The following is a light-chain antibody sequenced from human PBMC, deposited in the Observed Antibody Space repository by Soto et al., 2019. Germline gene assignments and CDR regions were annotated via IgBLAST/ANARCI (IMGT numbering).Light chain of an antibody. J-gene: IGKJ4*02. V-gene: IGKV3-11*01. CDR3: QQRGNWPWLT. CDR1: QSVNNY. CDR2: DAT. Sequence: EIVLKQSPGTLSLSPGERATLSCRASQSVNNYLAWYQQKPGQAPRLLIFDATNRATCIPARFSGSGSGTDFTLTITSLEAEDFGVYYCQQRGNWPWLTYGGGTRVEIK.